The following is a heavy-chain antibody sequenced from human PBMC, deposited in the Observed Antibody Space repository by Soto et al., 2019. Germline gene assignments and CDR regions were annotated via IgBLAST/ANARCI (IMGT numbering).Heavy chain of an antibody. CDR2: INHSGST. CDR1: GGSFSGYY. V-gene: IGHV4-34*01. D-gene: IGHD3-3*01. J-gene: IGHJ5*02. Sequence: SETLSLTCAVYGGSFSGYYWSWIRQPPGKGLEWIGEINHSGSTNYNPSLKSRVTISVDTSKNQFSLKLSSVTAADTAVYYCARGSLTIFGVVIMSGWLDPWGQGTLVTVSS. CDR3: ARGSLTIFGVVIMSGWLDP.